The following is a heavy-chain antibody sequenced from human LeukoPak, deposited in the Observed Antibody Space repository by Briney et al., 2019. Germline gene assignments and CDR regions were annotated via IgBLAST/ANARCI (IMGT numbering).Heavy chain of an antibody. CDR3: ARDYDSSDYYFDC. V-gene: IGHV1-2*02. Sequence: GASVKVSCKASGYSFTDYFIHWVRQAPGQGLEWMGWINPKSGGTNYAQKFQGRITMTRDTSISTAYMELSRLRSDDTAVYYCARDYDSSDYYFDCWGQGSLVTVSS. J-gene: IGHJ4*02. D-gene: IGHD3-22*01. CDR2: INPKSGGT. CDR1: GYSFTDYF.